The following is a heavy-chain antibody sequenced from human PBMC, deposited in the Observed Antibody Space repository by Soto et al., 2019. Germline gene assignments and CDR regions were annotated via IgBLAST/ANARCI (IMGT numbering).Heavy chain of an antibody. Sequence: PGGSLRLSCAASGFTFSKYWMSWVRQAPGKGLEWVANIKPDGSVKYYVDSVKGRFTLSRDNAKNTLYLQMNSLRVEDTAVYYCAREILVPAAFDAFDIWGQGTMVTVSS. D-gene: IGHD2-2*01. CDR2: IKPDGSVK. CDR1: GFTFSKYW. CDR3: AREILVPAAFDAFDI. V-gene: IGHV3-7*01. J-gene: IGHJ3*02.